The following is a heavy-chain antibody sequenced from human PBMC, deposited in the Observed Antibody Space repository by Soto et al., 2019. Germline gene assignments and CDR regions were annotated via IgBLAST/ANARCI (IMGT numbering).Heavy chain of an antibody. D-gene: IGHD4-17*01. J-gene: IGHJ4*02. V-gene: IGHV4-61*01. CDR3: ARTTAVPNTLRSRYFFDY. CDR1: GGSVSNKTYY. Sequence: SETLSLTCSVSGGSVSNKTYYWSWIRQPLGKRLEWIRYVYYSGTTNYNPSLKSRVTISVDLSKNQFSLRLSSVTTADTALYYCARTTAVPNTLRSRYFFDYWGQGTLVTVS. CDR2: VYYSGTT.